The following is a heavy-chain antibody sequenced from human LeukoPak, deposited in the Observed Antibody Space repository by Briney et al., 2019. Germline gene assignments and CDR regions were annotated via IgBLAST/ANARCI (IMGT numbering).Heavy chain of an antibody. CDR1: GYTFTSYD. CDR2: MNPNTGNT. V-gene: IGHV1-8*01. J-gene: IGHJ5*02. Sequence: ASVKVSCKASGYTFTSYDLNWVRQATGQGLEWMGWMNPNTGNTGYAQKFQGRVTMTRNTSISTAYMELSSLGSEDTVVYYCARGLGYCSGGSCSYWFDPWGQGTLVTVSS. CDR3: ARGLGYCSGGSCSYWFDP. D-gene: IGHD2-15*01.